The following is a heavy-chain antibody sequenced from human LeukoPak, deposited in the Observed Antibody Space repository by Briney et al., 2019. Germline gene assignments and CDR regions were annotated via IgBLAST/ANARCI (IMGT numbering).Heavy chain of an antibody. J-gene: IGHJ4*02. CDR1: GFTVSSNY. CDR2: IYTGGNT. Sequence: GGSLRLSCAASGFTVSSNYMNWVRQAPGKGLEWVSMIYTGGNTFYTDSVKGRFTISRDNSKNTLDLQMNSLRAEDTAVYYCARRGHGYGSPFDYWGQGTLVTVSS. D-gene: IGHD5-18*01. CDR3: ARRGHGYGSPFDY. V-gene: IGHV3-66*04.